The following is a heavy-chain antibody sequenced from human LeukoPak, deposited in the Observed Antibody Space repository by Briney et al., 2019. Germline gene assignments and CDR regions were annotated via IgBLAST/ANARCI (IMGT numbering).Heavy chain of an antibody. CDR3: ARDLYYYDSSGYPVIDY. CDR2: TNSSGST. CDR1: GGSISSYY. J-gene: IGHJ4*02. V-gene: IGHV4-4*07. Sequence: SETLSLTCTVSGGSISSYYWSWIRQPAGKGLEWIGRTNSSGSTNYNPSLKSRVTMSVDTSKNQFSLKLSSVTAADTAVYYCARDLYYYDSSGYPVIDYWGQGTLVTVTS. D-gene: IGHD3-22*01.